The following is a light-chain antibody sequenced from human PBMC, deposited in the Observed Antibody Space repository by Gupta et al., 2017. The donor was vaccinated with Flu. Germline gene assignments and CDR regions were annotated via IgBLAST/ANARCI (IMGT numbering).Light chain of an antibody. V-gene: IGLV1-51*02. CDR1: SSNIGNKY. J-gene: IGLJ3*02. Sequence: QSVLTQPPSVSAAPGQKVTISCSGSSSNIGNKYVSWYQHLPGTAPKLLIYEDNKRPSGIPDRFSGSKSGTSATLDIXGLQTGDEADYYCGAWDNSLSAGAFGGGTKLTVX. CDR2: EDN. CDR3: GAWDNSLSAGA.